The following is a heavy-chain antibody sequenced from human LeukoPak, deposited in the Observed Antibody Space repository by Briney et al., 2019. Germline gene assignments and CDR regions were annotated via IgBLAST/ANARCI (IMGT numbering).Heavy chain of an antibody. V-gene: IGHV4-34*01. J-gene: IGHJ6*03. D-gene: IGHD1-14*01. CDR1: GGSFSGYY. CDR2: INHSGST. CDR3: ARGVGLNLPHHYYYYMDV. Sequence: SETLSLTCAVYGGSFSGYYWSWIRQPPGKGLEWIGEINHSGSTNYNPSLKSRVTISVDTSKNQFSLKLSSVTAADTAAYYCARGVGLNLPHHYYYYMDVWGKGTTVTVSS.